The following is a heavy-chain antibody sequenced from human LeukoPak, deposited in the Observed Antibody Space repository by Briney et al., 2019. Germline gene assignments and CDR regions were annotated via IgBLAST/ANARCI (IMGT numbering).Heavy chain of an antibody. Sequence: TGGSLRLSCAASGFIFSSYWMSWVRQAPGKGLEGVANIKQDGSEKYYVDSVKGRFTISRDNAKNSLYLQMNSLRAEDTAVYYCAGLYGMDVWGQGTTVTVSS. V-gene: IGHV3-7*01. CDR3: AGLYGMDV. J-gene: IGHJ6*02. CDR2: IKQDGSEK. CDR1: GFIFSSYW.